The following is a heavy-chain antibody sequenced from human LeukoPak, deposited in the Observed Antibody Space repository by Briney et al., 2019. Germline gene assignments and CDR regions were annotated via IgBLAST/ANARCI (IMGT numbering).Heavy chain of an antibody. CDR3: ARVDSSLFWSGYSLNYYYYYMDV. J-gene: IGHJ6*03. V-gene: IGHV1-69*06. CDR1: GFTFSSYA. CDR2: IIPIFGTA. Sequence: GGSLRLSCAASGFTFSSYAISWVRQAPGQGLEWMGGIIPIFGTANCAQKFQGRVTITADKSTSTAYMELSSLRSEDTAVYYCARVDSSLFWSGYSLNYYYYYMDVWGKGTTVTVSS. D-gene: IGHD3-3*01.